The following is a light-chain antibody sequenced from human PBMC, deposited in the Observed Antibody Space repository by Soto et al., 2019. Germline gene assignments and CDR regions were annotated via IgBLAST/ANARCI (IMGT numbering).Light chain of an antibody. CDR2: GAS. CDR3: QQYGRSPGLFT. CDR1: QSVSSSY. Sequence: EIVLTQSPGILSLSPGERAILSCRASQSVSSSYLAWYQQKPGQAPRLLIYGASSRATGIPDRFSGSGSGTDFTLTISRLGPEDFAVYYCQQYGRSPGLFTFGPGTKVDIK. J-gene: IGKJ3*01. V-gene: IGKV3-20*01.